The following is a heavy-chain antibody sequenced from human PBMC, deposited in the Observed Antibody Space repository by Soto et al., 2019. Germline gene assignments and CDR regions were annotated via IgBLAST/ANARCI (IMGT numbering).Heavy chain of an antibody. Sequence: SGPTLVNPTETLTLTCTFSGFSLTSPGMCVSWIRQPPGKALEWLALIERDDDDKYYSTSLKARLTISKDTRKNQVVLTMANMDPADTGTYYCARSIRGPRRFNGMDVWGQGTTVTVSS. CDR2: IERDDDDK. D-gene: IGHD1-20*01. V-gene: IGHV2-70*13. J-gene: IGHJ6*02. CDR1: GFSLTSPGMC. CDR3: ARSIRGPRRFNGMDV.